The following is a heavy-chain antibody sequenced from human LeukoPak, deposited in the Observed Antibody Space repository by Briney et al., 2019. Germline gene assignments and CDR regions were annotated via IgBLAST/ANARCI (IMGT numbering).Heavy chain of an antibody. D-gene: IGHD3-3*01. CDR3: ARDYDFWSGYPPLNYYGMDV. V-gene: IGHV1-18*01. CDR2: ISAYNGNT. J-gene: IGHJ6*02. Sequence: ASVKVSCKASGYTFTSYGISWVRQAPGQGLEWMGWISAYNGNTNYAQKLQGSVTMTTDTSTSTAYMELRSLRSDDTAVYYCARDYDFWSGYPPLNYYGMDVWGQGTTVTVS. CDR1: GYTFTSYG.